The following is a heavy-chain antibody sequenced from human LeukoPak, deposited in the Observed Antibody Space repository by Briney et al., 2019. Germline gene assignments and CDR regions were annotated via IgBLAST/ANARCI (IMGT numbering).Heavy chain of an antibody. CDR3: ARGVAGSNWFDP. J-gene: IGHJ5*02. CDR2: ISYVGSNK. Sequence: GGSLRLSCAASGFTFSSYAIHWVRQAPGKGLEWMAVISYVGSNKYYADSVKGRFTISRDNSKNTLYLQMNSLRAEDTAVYYCARGVAGSNWFDPWGQGTLVTVSS. CDR1: GFTFSSYA. D-gene: IGHD6-19*01. V-gene: IGHV3-30-3*01.